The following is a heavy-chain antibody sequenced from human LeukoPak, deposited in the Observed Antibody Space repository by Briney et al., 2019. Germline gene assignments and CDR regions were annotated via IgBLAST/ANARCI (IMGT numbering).Heavy chain of an antibody. CDR1: GYTFTSYG. V-gene: IGHV1-2*02. CDR3: ARVNYDILTGYSNLYFDY. CDR2: INPNSGGT. Sequence: ASVKVSCKASGYTFTSYGISWVRQAPGQGLEWMGWINPNSGGTNYAQKFQGRVTMTRDTSISTAYMELSRLRSDDTAVYYCARVNYDILTGYSNLYFDYWGQGTLVTVSS. J-gene: IGHJ4*02. D-gene: IGHD3-9*01.